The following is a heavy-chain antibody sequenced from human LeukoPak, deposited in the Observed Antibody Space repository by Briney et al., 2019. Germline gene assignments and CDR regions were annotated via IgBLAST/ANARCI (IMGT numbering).Heavy chain of an antibody. V-gene: IGHV4-61*02. Sequence: PSETLSLTCIVSGGSITSGSYYWNWIRQPAGKGLEWIGRIYTSDSTNYNPSFKSRVTISVDTSKNQFSLNLSSVTAADTAVYYCARGRLGDSFDHWGQGILVTVSS. J-gene: IGHJ4*02. CDR2: IYTSDST. CDR3: ARGRLGDSFDH. D-gene: IGHD3-16*01. CDR1: GGSITSGSYY.